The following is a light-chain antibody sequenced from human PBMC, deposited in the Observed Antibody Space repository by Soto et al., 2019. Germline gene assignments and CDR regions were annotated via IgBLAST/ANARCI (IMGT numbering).Light chain of an antibody. CDR3: HQHGGSPET. CDR1: RSVNNNY. CDR2: GAS. V-gene: IGKV3-20*01. Sequence: EIVLTQSPGTLSLSPGGRATLSCRASRSVNNNYLAWYQQKPGQAPRLLIFGASSRATGIPDRFIGSGSGTEFILTISRLEPDDFAIYHCHQHGGSPETFGQGTKVDIK. J-gene: IGKJ1*01.